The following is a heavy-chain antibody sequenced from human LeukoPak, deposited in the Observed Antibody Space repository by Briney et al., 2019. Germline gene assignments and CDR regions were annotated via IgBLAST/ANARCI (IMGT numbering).Heavy chain of an antibody. J-gene: IGHJ4*02. Sequence: GGSLRLSCAASGFTFSTYAVNWVRQAPGKGLEWVSAMKGRFTISRDNSKNTLYLQMSSLRAEDTAVYYCAKDRGRYYDSNGYYWGYYFDSWGQGILVTVST. CDR1: GFTFSTYA. D-gene: IGHD3-22*01. CDR3: AKDRGRYYDSNGYYWGYYFDS. V-gene: IGHV3-23*01.